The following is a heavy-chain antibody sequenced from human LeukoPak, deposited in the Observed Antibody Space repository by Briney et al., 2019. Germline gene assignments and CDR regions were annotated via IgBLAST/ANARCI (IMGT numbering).Heavy chain of an antibody. CDR2: IKPDGIDK. CDR3: ATISAQTFDI. D-gene: IGHD5-24*01. V-gene: IGHV3-7*01. Sequence: GGSLRLSCVVSGFTFRSHWVNWVRQSPGKGLEWVANIKPDGIDKYYVPSARGRFTVSRDNAKNSAFLQMNSLRAEDTAIYYCATISAQTFDIWGQGTLVSVSS. CDR1: GFTFRSHW. J-gene: IGHJ3*02.